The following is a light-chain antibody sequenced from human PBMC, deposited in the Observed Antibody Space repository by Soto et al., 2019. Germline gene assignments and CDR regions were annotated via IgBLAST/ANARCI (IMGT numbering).Light chain of an antibody. CDR2: DAS. J-gene: IGKJ3*01. Sequence: EIVLTQSPATLSLSPGERATLSCRASQSVSRYLAWYQQKPGQAPRLLIYDASNRATGIPARFSGSGSGTDFTLTISSLEPEDFAVYYCQQRSNWPLITFGPGTKVDI. V-gene: IGKV3-11*01. CDR1: QSVSRY. CDR3: QQRSNWPLIT.